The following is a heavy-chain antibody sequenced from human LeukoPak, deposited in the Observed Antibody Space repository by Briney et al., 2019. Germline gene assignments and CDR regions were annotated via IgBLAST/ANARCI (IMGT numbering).Heavy chain of an antibody. V-gene: IGHV4-59*08. CDR3: ARHISSGGTYAHFDY. D-gene: IGHD1-26*01. Sequence: KSSETLSLTCTVSGNSISDYYWSWIRQPPGKGLEWIGYIHYNGITNYSPSLKSRVTMSLDTSKNQVSLKLNSVSAADTAVYYCARHISSGGTYAHFDYWGQGTLVTVSS. J-gene: IGHJ4*02. CDR2: IHYNGIT. CDR1: GNSISDYY.